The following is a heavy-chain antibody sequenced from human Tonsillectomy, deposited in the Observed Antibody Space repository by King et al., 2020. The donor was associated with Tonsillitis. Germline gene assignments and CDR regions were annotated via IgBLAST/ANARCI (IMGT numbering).Heavy chain of an antibody. V-gene: IGHV3-23*04. CDR1: GCTFSSYA. D-gene: IGHD4-11*01. Sequence: VQLVESGGDLAQPGGSLRLSCAASGCTFSSYAMSWVRQAPGKGLEWVSAISGGGGTTYYADSVKGRFTISRDNSKNTLSLQMNSLRADDTAVYYCAKDPIMAAVTKAPDYWGQGTLVTVSS. CDR2: ISGGGGTT. CDR3: AKDPIMAAVTKAPDY. J-gene: IGHJ4*02.